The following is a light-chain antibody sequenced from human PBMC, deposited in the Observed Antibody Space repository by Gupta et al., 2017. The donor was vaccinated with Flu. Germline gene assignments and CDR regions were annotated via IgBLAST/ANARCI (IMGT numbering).Light chain of an antibody. Sequence: SYELTPPPSVSVSPGQTASITCSGDKLGYKYACWYQQKPGQSPGLVIYQDSKRPSGIPDRFSGSNSGNTATLTISGTQAMDEADYYCRAWDSSGVFGGGTKLTVL. V-gene: IGLV3-1*01. CDR3: RAWDSSGV. CDR2: QDS. CDR1: KLGYKY. J-gene: IGLJ2*01.